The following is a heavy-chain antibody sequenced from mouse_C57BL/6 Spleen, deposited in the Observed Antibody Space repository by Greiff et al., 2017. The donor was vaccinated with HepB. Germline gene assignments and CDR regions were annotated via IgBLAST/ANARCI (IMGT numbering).Heavy chain of an antibody. Sequence: VQRVESGAELVKPGASVKISCKASGYAFSSYWMNWVKQRPGKGLEWIGQIYPGDGDTNYNGKFKGKATLTADKSSSTAYMQLSSLTSEDSAVYFCARTTVVENWYFDVWGTGTTVTVSS. CDR1: GYAFSSYW. D-gene: IGHD1-1*01. CDR2: IYPGDGDT. CDR3: ARTTVVENWYFDV. J-gene: IGHJ1*03. V-gene: IGHV1-80*01.